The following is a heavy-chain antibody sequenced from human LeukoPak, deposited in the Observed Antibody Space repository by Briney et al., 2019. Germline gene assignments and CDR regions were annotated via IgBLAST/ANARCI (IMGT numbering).Heavy chain of an antibody. CDR2: ISYDGSNK. CDR3: AGQTTVITPPDF. J-gene: IGHJ4*02. Sequence: PGGSLRLSCAASGFTFSSYAMHWVRQAPGKGLEWVAVISYDGSNKYYADSVKGRFTISRDNAKNSLYLQMNSLRAEDTAMYYCAGQTTVITPPDFWGQGTLVTVSS. CDR1: GFTFSSYA. D-gene: IGHD4-23*01. V-gene: IGHV3-30-3*01.